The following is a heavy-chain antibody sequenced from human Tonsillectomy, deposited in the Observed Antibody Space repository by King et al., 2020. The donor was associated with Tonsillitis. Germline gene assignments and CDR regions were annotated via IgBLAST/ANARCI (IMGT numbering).Heavy chain of an antibody. CDR1: GGSLSSTNYY. CDR2: IFYTGRA. Sequence: QLQESGPGLVKPSETLSLTCTVSGGSLSSTNYYWGWIRQPPGKGLQWIASIFYTGRAYHNPSLKSRDTISVDTSKNQFSLKLSSVTAADTAVYYCARVTGNIVGDLSEDLYFDLWGRGTLVTVSS. CDR3: ARVTGNIVGDLSEDLYFDL. D-gene: IGHD2-15*01. V-gene: IGHV4-39*07. J-gene: IGHJ2*01.